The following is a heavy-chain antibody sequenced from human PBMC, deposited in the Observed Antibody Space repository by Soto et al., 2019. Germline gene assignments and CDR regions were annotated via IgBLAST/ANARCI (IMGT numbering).Heavy chain of an antibody. CDR2: IYSGGRT. Sequence: EVQLVESGGGLVQPGGSLRLSCAASGVTVSNNYMSWVRQAPGKGLEWVSVIYSGGRTYYADSVKGRFIISRDSSKNTLYLQMTSLRAVDTAVYYCARDTYDDYRGQGTLVTVSS. V-gene: IGHV3-66*01. D-gene: IGHD3-3*01. J-gene: IGHJ4*02. CDR1: GVTVSNNY. CDR3: ARDTYDDY.